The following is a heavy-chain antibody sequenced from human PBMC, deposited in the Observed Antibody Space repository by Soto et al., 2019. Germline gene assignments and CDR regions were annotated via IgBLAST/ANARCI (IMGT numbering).Heavy chain of an antibody. V-gene: IGHV1-69*01. CDR2: IIPIFGTA. J-gene: IGHJ2*01. CDR3: ARGSGIPVASYWYFDL. Sequence: QVQLVQSGAEVKKPGSSVKVSCKASGGTFSSYAISWVRQAPGQGLEWMGGIIPIFGTANNAQKFQGRVTITADESTSTAYMELSSLRSEDTAVYYCARGSGIPVASYWYFDLWGRGTLVTVSS. D-gene: IGHD3-10*01. CDR1: GGTFSSYA.